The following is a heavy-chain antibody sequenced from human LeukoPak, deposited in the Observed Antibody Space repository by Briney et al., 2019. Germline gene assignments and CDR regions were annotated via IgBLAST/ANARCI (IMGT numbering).Heavy chain of an antibody. CDR3: ARGGRGSAAVVAPRSFDI. D-gene: IGHD3-22*01. V-gene: IGHV3-53*01. J-gene: IGHJ3*02. CDR2: IYTGGNS. CDR1: GFTVGSNY. Sequence: GGSLRLSCAASGFTVGSNYMNWVRQAPGKGLEWVSVIYTGGNSYYAGSVQGRFIISRDISKNTLYLQMNSLRAEDSALYYCARGGRGSAAVVAPRSFDIWGQGTMVTVSS.